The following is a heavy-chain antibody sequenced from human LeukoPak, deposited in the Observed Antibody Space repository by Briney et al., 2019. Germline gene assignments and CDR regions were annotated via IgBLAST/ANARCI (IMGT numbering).Heavy chain of an antibody. Sequence: GGSLRLSCAASGFMFSDEYMSWIRQAPGKGLEWVSYISNSGDFIAYADSVKGRFTVSRDNAKNSLFVQMNSLRAEDTALYYCAKSAGWELLGYFDYWAREPWSPSPQ. J-gene: IGHJ4*02. CDR2: ISNSGDFI. CDR3: AKSAGWELLGYFDY. CDR1: GFMFSDEY. D-gene: IGHD1-26*01. V-gene: IGHV3-11*01.